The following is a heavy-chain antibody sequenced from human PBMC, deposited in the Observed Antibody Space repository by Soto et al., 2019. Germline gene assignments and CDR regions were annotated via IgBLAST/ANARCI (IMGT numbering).Heavy chain of an antibody. CDR1: GGSISSYY. Sequence: SETLSLTYTVSGGSISSYYWSWIRQPPGKGLEWIGYIYYSGSTNYNPSLKSRVTISVDRSKNQFSLKLSSVTAADTAVYYCARAHYGDYGYGMDVWGQGTTVTVSS. D-gene: IGHD4-17*01. CDR2: IYYSGST. CDR3: ARAHYGDYGYGMDV. J-gene: IGHJ6*02. V-gene: IGHV4-59*12.